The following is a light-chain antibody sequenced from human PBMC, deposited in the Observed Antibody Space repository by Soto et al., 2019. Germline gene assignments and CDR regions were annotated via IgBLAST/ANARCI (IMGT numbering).Light chain of an antibody. J-gene: IGKJ1*01. CDR3: QQYGSSPRT. CDR2: GAS. Sequence: EIVLTQSPGIMSLSSGERATLSCRASQTITGSYLAWYQQKPGQAPRLLIYGASVRATGIPDRFSGSGSGTDFTLTISRVEPEDFVVYYCQQYGSSPRTFGQGTKVEIK. CDR1: QTITGSY. V-gene: IGKV3-20*01.